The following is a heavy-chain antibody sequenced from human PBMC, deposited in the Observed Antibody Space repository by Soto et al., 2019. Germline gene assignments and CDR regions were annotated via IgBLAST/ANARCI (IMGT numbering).Heavy chain of an antibody. Sequence: QVQLVESGGGVVQPGRSLRLSCAASGFTFSSYGMHWVRQAPGKGLEWVAVIWYDGSNKYYADSVKGRFTISRDNSKNKLYLEMNSLRDEDTAVYYCARGGGGYGDYVLALDSWGQGTLVTVSS. CDR3: ARGGGGYGDYVLALDS. CDR1: GFTFSSYG. J-gene: IGHJ4*02. CDR2: IWYDGSNK. V-gene: IGHV3-33*01. D-gene: IGHD4-17*01.